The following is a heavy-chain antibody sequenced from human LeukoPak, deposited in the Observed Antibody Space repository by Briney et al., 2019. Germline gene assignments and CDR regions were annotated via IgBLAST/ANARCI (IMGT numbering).Heavy chain of an antibody. V-gene: IGHV4-4*07. CDR2: IYTSGST. J-gene: IGHJ4*02. CDR1: GGSISSYY. D-gene: IGHD5-12*01. Sequence: KPSETLSLTCTVSGGSISSYYWSWIRQPAGKGLEWIGRIYTSGSTNYNPSLKSRVTMSVDTSKNQFSLKLSSVTAADTAVYYCARGGLYSGYDHDFDYWGQGTLVTVSS. CDR3: ARGGLYSGYDHDFDY.